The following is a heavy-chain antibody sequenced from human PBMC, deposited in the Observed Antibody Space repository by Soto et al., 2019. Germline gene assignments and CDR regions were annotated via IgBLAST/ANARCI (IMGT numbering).Heavy chain of an antibody. D-gene: IGHD2-2*01. V-gene: IGHV4-34*01. Sequence: SYTLSLTCAVPVGSFSGYYWSWIRQPPGKGLEWIGEIKHRGSTNYTPTLKNRVTISVDTSKNRVSLKLSSVTAAATYLYYCGSLRRGGRYCSSTSCYRGDYYYGMDVWGQGTTVTVSS. CDR1: VGSFSGYY. CDR2: IKHRGST. J-gene: IGHJ6*02. CDR3: GSLRRGGRYCSSTSCYRGDYYYGMDV.